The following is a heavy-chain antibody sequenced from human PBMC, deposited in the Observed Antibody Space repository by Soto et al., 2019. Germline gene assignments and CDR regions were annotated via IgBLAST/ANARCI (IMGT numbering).Heavy chain of an antibody. CDR2: IYYSGST. Sequence: SETLSLTCTVSGGSISSGGYYWSWIRQHPGKGLEWIGYIYYSGSTYYNPSLKSRVTISVDTSKNQFSLKLSSVTAADTAVYYCARVRSYDSSGYQYYFGYWGQGTLVTVSS. D-gene: IGHD3-22*01. CDR1: GGSISSGGYY. J-gene: IGHJ4*02. CDR3: ARVRSYDSSGYQYYFGY. V-gene: IGHV4-31*03.